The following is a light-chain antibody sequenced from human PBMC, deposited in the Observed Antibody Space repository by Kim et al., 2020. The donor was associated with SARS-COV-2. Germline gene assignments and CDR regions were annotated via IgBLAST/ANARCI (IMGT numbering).Light chain of an antibody. Sequence: QSALTQPASVSGSPGQSVTISCSGTSSDVGGYNYVSWYQHHPGKAPNLMIYDVSNRPAGVSNRFSYSTSGNTASLTISGLQAEDEADYYGSSYTSSSTWVFGGGTQLTVL. J-gene: IGLJ3*02. CDR1: SSDVGGYNY. CDR3: SSYTSSSTWV. V-gene: IGLV2-14*03. CDR2: DVS.